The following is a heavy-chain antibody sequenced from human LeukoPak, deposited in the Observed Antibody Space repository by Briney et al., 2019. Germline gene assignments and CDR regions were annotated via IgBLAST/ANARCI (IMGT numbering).Heavy chain of an antibody. V-gene: IGHV4-30-2*01. Sequence: SETLSLTCTVSGGSISSGGYCWSWIRQPPGKGLEWIGYIYHSGSTYYNPSLKSRVTISVDRSKNQFSLKLSSVTAADTAVYYCARGVYSSSWYSSRFDPWGQGTLVTVSS. CDR1: GGSISSGGYC. D-gene: IGHD6-13*01. CDR2: IYHSGST. J-gene: IGHJ5*02. CDR3: ARGVYSSSWYSSRFDP.